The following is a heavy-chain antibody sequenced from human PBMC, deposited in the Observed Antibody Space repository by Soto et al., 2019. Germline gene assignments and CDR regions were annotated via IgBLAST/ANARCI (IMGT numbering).Heavy chain of an antibody. D-gene: IGHD2-21*01. CDR3: WRVDV. CDR2: IYSGGST. Sequence: EVQLVETGGGLIQPGGSLRLSCAASGFTVSSNYMSWVRQAPGKGLEWVSVIYSGGSTYYADSVKGRFTISRDNSKNTVYLQMNSLRGEDPGVYYLWRVDVWGQGTTVTVSS. CDR1: GFTVSSNY. J-gene: IGHJ6*02. V-gene: IGHV3-53*02.